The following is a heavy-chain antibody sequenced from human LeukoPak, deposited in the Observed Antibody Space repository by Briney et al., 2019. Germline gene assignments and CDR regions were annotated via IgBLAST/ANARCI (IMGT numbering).Heavy chain of an antibody. J-gene: IGHJ4*02. CDR2: ISYDGSNK. CDR1: GFTFSSYG. V-gene: IGHV3-30*18. CDR3: AKDEGIAAAGTDFYY. D-gene: IGHD6-13*01. Sequence: PGGSLRLSCAASGFTFSSYGMHWVRQAPGKGLEWVAVISYDGSNKYYADSVKGRFTISRDNSKHTLYLQMNSLRAEDTAVYYCAKDEGIAAAGTDFYYWGQGTLVTVSS.